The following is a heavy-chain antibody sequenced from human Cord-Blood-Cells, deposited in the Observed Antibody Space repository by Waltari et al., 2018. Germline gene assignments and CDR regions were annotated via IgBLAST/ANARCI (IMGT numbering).Heavy chain of an antibody. D-gene: IGHD6-19*01. CDR3: VAGDAFDI. Sequence: QVQLQQWGAGLLKPSETLSLACAVYGGSFSGYYWSWIRQPPGKGLEWIGEINHSGSTNYNPSLKSRVTISVDTSKNQFSLKLSSVTAADTAVYYCVAGDAFDIWGQGTMVTVSS. J-gene: IGHJ3*02. CDR2: INHSGST. V-gene: IGHV4-34*01. CDR1: GGSFSGYY.